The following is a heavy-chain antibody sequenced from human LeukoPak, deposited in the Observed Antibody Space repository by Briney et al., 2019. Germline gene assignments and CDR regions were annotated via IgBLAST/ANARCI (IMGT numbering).Heavy chain of an antibody. J-gene: IGHJ6*03. V-gene: IGHV4-4*07. D-gene: IGHD4-11*01. CDR3: ARSTGTTVFSMGVRNYYYYMDV. Sequence: PSETLSLTCTVSGGSMSSYYWSWIRQPAGKGLEWIGRIYTSGSTNYNPSLKSRVTMSVDTSKNQFSLKLSSVTAADTAVYYCARSTGTTVFSMGVRNYYYYMDVWGKGTTVTVSS. CDR2: IYTSGST. CDR1: GGSMSSYY.